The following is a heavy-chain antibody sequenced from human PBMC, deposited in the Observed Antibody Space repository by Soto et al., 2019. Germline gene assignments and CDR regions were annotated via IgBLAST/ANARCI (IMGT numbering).Heavy chain of an antibody. CDR2: INHSGST. CDR1: GGSFSGYY. D-gene: IGHD6-13*01. CDR3: ARANSRTLYYFDY. V-gene: IGHV4-34*01. J-gene: IGHJ4*02. Sequence: SETLSLTCAVYGGSFSGYYWSWIHQPPGKGLEWIGEINHSGSTNYNPSLKSRVTISVDTSKNQFSLKLSSVTAADTAVYYCARANSRTLYYFDYWGQGTLVTVSS.